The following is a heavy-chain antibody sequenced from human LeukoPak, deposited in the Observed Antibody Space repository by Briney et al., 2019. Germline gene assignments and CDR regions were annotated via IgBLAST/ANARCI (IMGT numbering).Heavy chain of an antibody. D-gene: IGHD3-3*01. CDR2: INPNSGGT. CDR3: ARDAGHIFGVVIKYNWFDP. CDR1: GYTFTGYY. J-gene: IGHJ5*02. V-gene: IGHV1-2*02. Sequence: ASVKVSCKASGYTFTGYYMHWVRQAPGQGLEWMGWINPNSGGTNYAQKFQGRVTMTRDTSISTAYMELSRLRSDDTAVYYCARDAGHIFGVVIKYNWFDPWGQGTLVTVSS.